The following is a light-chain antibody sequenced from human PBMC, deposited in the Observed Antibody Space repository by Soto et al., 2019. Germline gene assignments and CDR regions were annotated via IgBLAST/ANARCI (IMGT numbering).Light chain of an antibody. CDR3: QHYVNWPLT. J-gene: IGKJ4*01. V-gene: IGKV3-15*01. CDR2: DTS. CDR1: QGIGDT. Sequence: EIVMTQSRSTLSGSPGEGSTLSGRASQGIGDTLAWYQQKPGQTPRLLIYDTSIRATGVPARFSGSRSGAEFTLTISSLQSEDFAVYYCQHYVNWPLTFGGGTKVDIK.